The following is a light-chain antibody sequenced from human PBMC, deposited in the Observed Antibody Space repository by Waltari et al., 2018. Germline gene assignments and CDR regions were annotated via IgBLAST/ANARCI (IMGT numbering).Light chain of an antibody. CDR3: QQSYT. CDR1: QSISEY. J-gene: IGKJ4*01. V-gene: IGKV1-39*01. CDR2: GAS. Sequence: DIQMTQSPSSRSASVVEKVTITCRASQSISEYLNWYQQKPGKAPKLLIYGASSLQSGVPSRFSGSGSGTDFTLSITSLQPEDSATYYCQQSYTFGGGTKVEIK.